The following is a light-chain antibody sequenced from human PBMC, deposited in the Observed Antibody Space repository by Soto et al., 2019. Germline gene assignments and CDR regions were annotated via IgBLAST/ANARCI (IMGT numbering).Light chain of an antibody. CDR3: SSHTVTNLVV. CDR1: SSDVGGSNS. CDR2: EVS. J-gene: IGLJ2*01. Sequence: QSALTQPASVSGSPGQSITISCTGTSSDVGGSNSVSWYQHHPGKAPKLMIFEVSNRPLGVSNRFSGSKSDNTASLTISGLQGEDEADYYCSSHTVTNLVVFGGGTKVTVL. V-gene: IGLV2-14*01.